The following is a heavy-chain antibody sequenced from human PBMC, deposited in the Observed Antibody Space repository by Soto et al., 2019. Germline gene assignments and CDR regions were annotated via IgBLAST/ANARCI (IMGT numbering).Heavy chain of an antibody. D-gene: IGHD6-13*01. CDR3: ARSEGHGSSRYSYGMDV. Sequence: GESLKISCKGSGYSFTSYWISWVRQMPGKGLEWMGRIDPSDSYTNYSPSFQGHVTISADKSISTAYLQWSSLKASDTAMYYCARSEGHGSSRYSYGMDVWGQGTTVTVSS. CDR2: IDPSDSYT. J-gene: IGHJ6*02. V-gene: IGHV5-10-1*01. CDR1: GYSFTSYW.